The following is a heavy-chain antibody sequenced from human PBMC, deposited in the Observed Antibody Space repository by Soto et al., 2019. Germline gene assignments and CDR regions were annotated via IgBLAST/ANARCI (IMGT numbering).Heavy chain of an antibody. CDR1: GFTFTSSA. Sequence: EVHVLESGGGLVQPGGSLRLSCAGSGFTFTSSAMNWVRQAPGKGLEWVSAVSGSGATTWYADSLRGRFSISRDNSKNTVYLQMNSLRAEDTAVYYCAKGAPGTPYFDNWGQGVLVTVSS. CDR3: AKGAPGTPYFDN. J-gene: IGHJ4*02. V-gene: IGHV3-23*01. CDR2: VSGSGATT. D-gene: IGHD6-13*01.